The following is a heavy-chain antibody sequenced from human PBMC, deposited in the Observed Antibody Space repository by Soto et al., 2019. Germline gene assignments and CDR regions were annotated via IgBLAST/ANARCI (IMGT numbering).Heavy chain of an antibody. Sequence: SETLSLTCTVSGGSINSGGYYWSWIRQHPGKGLEWIGYIYYSGSTYYNPSLKSRVTISVDTSKNQFSLKLSSVTAADTAVYYCARRGYQLLRDPFDYWGQGTLVTVSS. CDR1: GGSINSGGYY. CDR2: IYYSGST. V-gene: IGHV4-31*03. CDR3: ARRGYQLLRDPFDY. D-gene: IGHD2-2*01. J-gene: IGHJ4*02.